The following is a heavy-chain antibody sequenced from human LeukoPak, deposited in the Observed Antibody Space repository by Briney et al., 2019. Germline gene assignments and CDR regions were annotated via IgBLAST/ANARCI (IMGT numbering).Heavy chain of an antibody. V-gene: IGHV3-9*01. D-gene: IGHD3-22*01. CDR3: AKDITYYYDSSGYYADY. J-gene: IGHJ4*02. CDR1: GFTFDDYA. CDR2: ISWNSGSI. Sequence: GGSLRLSCAASGFTFDDYAMYWVRQAPGKGLEWVSGISWNSGSIGYADSVKGRFTISRDNAKNSLYLQMNSLRAEDTALYYCAKDITYYYDSSGYYADYWGQGTLVTVSS.